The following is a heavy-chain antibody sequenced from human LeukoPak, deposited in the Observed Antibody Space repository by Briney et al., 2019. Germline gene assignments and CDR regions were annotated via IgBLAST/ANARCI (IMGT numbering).Heavy chain of an antibody. CDR3: ARGVDYYYYYMDV. CDR2: ISSSSSYI. V-gene: IGHV3-21*01. CDR1: GFTVSSNY. Sequence: GGSLRLSCAASGFTVSSNYMSWVRQAPGKGLEWVSSISSSSSYIYYADSAKGRFTISRDNAKNSMYLQMNSLRAEDTAVYYCARGVDYYYYYMDVWGKGTTVTVSS. J-gene: IGHJ6*03.